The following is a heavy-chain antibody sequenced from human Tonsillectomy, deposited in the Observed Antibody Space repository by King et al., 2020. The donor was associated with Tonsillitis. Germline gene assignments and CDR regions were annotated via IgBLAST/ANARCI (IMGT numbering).Heavy chain of an antibody. CDR3: ARYSQDSGSRWFDP. J-gene: IGHJ5*02. Sequence: VQLQESGPGLVKPSETLSLTCTVSGGSIRGYFWSWIRQPPGKGLEWIGWIYDNGNTNYNASLKSRVTILVDTSKNQFSLKLGSVTAADTAMYYCARYSQDSGSRWFDPWGQGTLVTVSS. CDR1: GGSIRGYF. D-gene: IGHD3-10*01. CDR2: IYDNGNT. V-gene: IGHV4-59*01.